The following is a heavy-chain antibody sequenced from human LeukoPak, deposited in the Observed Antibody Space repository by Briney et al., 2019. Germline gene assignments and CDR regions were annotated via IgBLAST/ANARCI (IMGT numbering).Heavy chain of an antibody. Sequence: ASVKVSCKASGYTFTSYYMHWVRQAPGQGLEWMGIINPSGGSTSYAQKFQGRVTMTRDTSISTAYMELSRLRSDDTAVYYCASYDSSGYYRISNAFDIWGQGTMVTVSS. D-gene: IGHD3-22*01. J-gene: IGHJ3*02. V-gene: IGHV1-46*01. CDR1: GYTFTSYY. CDR2: INPSGGST. CDR3: ASYDSSGYYRISNAFDI.